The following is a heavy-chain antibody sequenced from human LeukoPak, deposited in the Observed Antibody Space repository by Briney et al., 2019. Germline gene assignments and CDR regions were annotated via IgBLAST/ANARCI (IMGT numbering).Heavy chain of an antibody. Sequence: PGGSLRLSCAASEFTFSSYSMNWVRQAPGKGLEWVSYISSSSSYIYYAGSVKGRFTISRDNAKNSLYLQMNSLRAEDTAVYYCARERLGELSSVDYWGQGTLVTVSS. V-gene: IGHV3-21*01. CDR1: EFTFSSYS. CDR2: ISSSSSYI. D-gene: IGHD3-16*02. CDR3: ARERLGELSSVDY. J-gene: IGHJ4*02.